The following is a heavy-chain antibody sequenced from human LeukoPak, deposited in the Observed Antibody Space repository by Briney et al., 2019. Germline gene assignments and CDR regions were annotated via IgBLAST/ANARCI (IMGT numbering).Heavy chain of an antibody. J-gene: IGHJ4*02. CDR2: INHSGYT. CDR3: TRMTSGHDY. V-gene: IGHV4-34*01. D-gene: IGHD3-10*01. CDR1: GVSFDDYY. Sequence: SETLSLTCAVSGVSFDDYYWSWVRQTPGKGLEWIGEINHSGYTNDNPSLKSRVTLSIDTSRKQFSLNLRSVTVADAGTYYCTRMTSGHDYWGQGTLVTVSS.